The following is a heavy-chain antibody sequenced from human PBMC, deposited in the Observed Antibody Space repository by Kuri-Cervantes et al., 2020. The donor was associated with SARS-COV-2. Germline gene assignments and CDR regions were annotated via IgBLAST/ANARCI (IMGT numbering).Heavy chain of an antibody. Sequence: GSLRLSCTVSGGSISSYYWSWIRQPPGKGLEWIGHIYYSGSTNYNPSLKSRVTISVDTSKNQFSLKLSSVTAADTAVYYCARNRDQYDWARYYGMDVWGQGTTVTVSS. D-gene: IGHD3-16*01. CDR2: IYYSGST. CDR1: GGSISSYY. J-gene: IGHJ6*02. CDR3: ARNRDQYDWARYYGMDV. V-gene: IGHV4-59*01.